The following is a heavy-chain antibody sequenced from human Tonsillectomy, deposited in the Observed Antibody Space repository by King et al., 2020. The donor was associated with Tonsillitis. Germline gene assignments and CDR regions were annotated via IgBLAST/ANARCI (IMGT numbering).Heavy chain of an antibody. D-gene: IGHD6-19*01. Sequence: VQLVESGAEVKKPGASVKVSCKASGDTFTGYYMHWVRQAPGQGLEWMGWINPNTGGTIYAQKFQDWVTMTRDTSISTAYMELRRLRSDDTAVYYCARDIGGIAVTGPLGAFDIWVQGTMVTVSS. CDR2: INPNTGGT. CDR3: ARDIGGIAVTGPLGAFDI. V-gene: IGHV1-2*04. CDR1: GDTFTGYY. J-gene: IGHJ3*02.